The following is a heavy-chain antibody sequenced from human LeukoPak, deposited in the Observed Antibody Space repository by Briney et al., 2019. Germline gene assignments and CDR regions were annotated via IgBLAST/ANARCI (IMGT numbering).Heavy chain of an antibody. CDR1: GFTVSSNY. V-gene: IGHV3-53*01. D-gene: IGHD3-22*01. Sequence: GGSLRLSCAASGFTVSSNYMSWVRQAPGKGLEWVSVIYSGGSTYYADSVKGRFTISRDNSKNTLYLQMNSLRAEDTAVYYCASNPHYYDSSGYYGTDYWGQGTLVTVSS. J-gene: IGHJ4*02. CDR2: IYSGGST. CDR3: ASNPHYYDSSGYYGTDY.